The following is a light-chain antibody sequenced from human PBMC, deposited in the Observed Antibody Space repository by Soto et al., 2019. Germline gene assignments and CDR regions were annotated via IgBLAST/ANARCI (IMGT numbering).Light chain of an antibody. Sequence: EIVMTQSPATLSVSPGERATLSCRASQSVSSNLAWYQQKPGQAPRLLIYGASTRATGIPARFSGSGSGTDFTLTISSLEPEDFAVYYCQQRSNWGDFGQGTRLEIK. CDR1: QSVSSN. CDR3: QQRSNWGD. CDR2: GAS. V-gene: IGKV3-15*01. J-gene: IGKJ5*01.